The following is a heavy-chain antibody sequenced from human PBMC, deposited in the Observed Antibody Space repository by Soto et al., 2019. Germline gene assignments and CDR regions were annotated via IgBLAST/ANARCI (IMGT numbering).Heavy chain of an antibody. V-gene: IGHV4-61*01. D-gene: IGHD1-20*01. CDR1: GDSVSSGSYY. J-gene: IGHJ4*02. Sequence: QVQLQESGPGLVKPSETLSLTCTVSGDSVSSGSYYWSWIRQPPGKGLEWIGYIFYTGSTNYNPSLKRRVTIAVDTATNQFSLNRNSVTAADTAVYYCARGPLAGITARECDYWGQGTLVTVSS. CDR3: ARGPLAGITARECDY. CDR2: IFYTGST.